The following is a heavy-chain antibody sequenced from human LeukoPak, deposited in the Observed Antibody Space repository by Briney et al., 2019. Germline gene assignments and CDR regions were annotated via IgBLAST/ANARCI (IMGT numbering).Heavy chain of an antibody. CDR1: GFAFSSYE. V-gene: IGHV3-48*03. J-gene: IGHJ4*02. Sequence: GGSLRLSCAASGFAFSSYEMNWVRQAPGKGLEWVSYISSSGSTIYYADSVKGRFTISRDNAKNSLYLQMNSLRAEDTAVYYCAGIGGNSDYWGQGTLVTVSS. CDR2: ISSSGSTI. D-gene: IGHD2-15*01. CDR3: AGIGGNSDY.